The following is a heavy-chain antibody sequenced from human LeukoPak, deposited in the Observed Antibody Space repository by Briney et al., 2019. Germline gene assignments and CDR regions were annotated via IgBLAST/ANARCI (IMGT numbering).Heavy chain of an antibody. D-gene: IGHD6-19*01. CDR1: GGSISSYY. Sequence: SETLSLTCTVSGGSISSYYWSWIRQPAGKGLEWIGRIYTSGSTNYNPSLKSRVTMSVDTSKNQFSLKLSSVTAADTAVYYCARETRLMGYSSGLGFNYWGQGTLVTVSS. CDR2: IYTSGST. CDR3: ARETRLMGYSSGLGFNY. J-gene: IGHJ4*02. V-gene: IGHV4-4*07.